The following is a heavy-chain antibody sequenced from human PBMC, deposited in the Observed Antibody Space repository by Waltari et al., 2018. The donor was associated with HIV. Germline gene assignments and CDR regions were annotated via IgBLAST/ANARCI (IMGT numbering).Heavy chain of an antibody. CDR1: GFTFSNAW. CDR3: TTDEGGFGY. D-gene: IGHD3-16*01. V-gene: IGHV3-15*01. Sequence: EMQLVEHGGGLVKPGGSLRLSCAASGFTFSNAWMSWVRQAPGKGVEWVGRIKSKSDGGKTNYAAPVKGRFPISRDDSKNTLYLQMNSLKTEDTAVYYCTTDEGGFGYWGQGTLVTVSS. CDR2: IKSKSDGGKT. J-gene: IGHJ4*02.